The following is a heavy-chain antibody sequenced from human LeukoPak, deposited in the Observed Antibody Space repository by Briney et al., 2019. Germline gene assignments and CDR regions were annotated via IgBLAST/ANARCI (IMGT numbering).Heavy chain of an antibody. CDR2: IYTSEST. CDR1: GGSISSGSYY. V-gene: IGHV4-61*02. CDR3: ARSRQWLEFDY. Sequence: SETLSLTCTVSGGSISSGSYYWSWIRQPAGKGLEWIGRIYTSESTNYNPSLKSRVTISVDTSKNQFSLKLSSVTAADTAVYYCARSRQWLEFDYWGQGTLVTVSS. D-gene: IGHD6-19*01. J-gene: IGHJ4*02.